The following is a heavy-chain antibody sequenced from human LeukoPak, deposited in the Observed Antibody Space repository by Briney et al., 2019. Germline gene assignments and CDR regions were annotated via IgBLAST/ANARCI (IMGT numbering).Heavy chain of an antibody. J-gene: IGHJ6*02. D-gene: IGHD3-3*01. CDR3: ARIYYDFWSGYYTKGYYYYYGMDV. CDR2: VYYSGST. CDR1: YGSISSSTYY. Sequence: PSETLSLTCTVSYGSISSSTYYWGWIRQPPGKGLEWLGSVYYSGSTNYNPSLKSRVTISVDTSKNQFSPKLSSVTAADTAVYYCARIYYDFWSGYYTKGYYYYYGMDVWGQGTTVTVSS. V-gene: IGHV4-39*07.